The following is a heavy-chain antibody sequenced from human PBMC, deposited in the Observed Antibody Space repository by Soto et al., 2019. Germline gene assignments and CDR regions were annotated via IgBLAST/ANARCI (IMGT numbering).Heavy chain of an antibody. D-gene: IGHD6-6*01. CDR2: IYYSGST. J-gene: IGHJ6*03. CDR1: GGSISSYY. Sequence: SETLSLTCTFSGGSISSYYWSWIRQPPGKGLEWIGYIYYSGSTNYNPSLKSRVTISVDTSKNQFSLKLSSVTAADTAVHYCARLSYSSIAAFGPYYYYYYMDVWGKGTTVTVSS. CDR3: ARLSYSSIAAFGPYYYYYYMDV. V-gene: IGHV4-59*01.